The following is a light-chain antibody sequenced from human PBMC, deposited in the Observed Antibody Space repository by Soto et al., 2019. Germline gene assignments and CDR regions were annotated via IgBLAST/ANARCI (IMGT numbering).Light chain of an antibody. CDR3: LQDYSYPLT. CDR1: QDIGNE. J-gene: IGKJ4*01. Sequence: IQMTQSPSSLSASVRDRVTITCRASQDIGNELGWYQQKPGKAPKVLIYTASTLQSGVPSRFSGSGSGTDFTLTISSLQPEDFATYYCLQDYSYPLTFGGGTKVDIK. V-gene: IGKV1-6*02. CDR2: TAS.